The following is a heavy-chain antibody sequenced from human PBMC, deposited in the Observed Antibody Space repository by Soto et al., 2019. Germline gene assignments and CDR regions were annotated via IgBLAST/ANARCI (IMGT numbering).Heavy chain of an antibody. CDR2: IYYSGST. CDR3: ARADGSGRPNWFDP. Sequence: SETLSLTCTGSGGSISSGDYYWSWIRQPPGKGLEWIGYIYYSGSTYYNPSLKSRVTISVDTSKNQFSLKLSSVTAADTAVYYCARADGSGRPNWFDPWGQGTLVTVSS. CDR1: GGSISSGDYY. J-gene: IGHJ5*02. D-gene: IGHD3-10*01. V-gene: IGHV4-30-4*01.